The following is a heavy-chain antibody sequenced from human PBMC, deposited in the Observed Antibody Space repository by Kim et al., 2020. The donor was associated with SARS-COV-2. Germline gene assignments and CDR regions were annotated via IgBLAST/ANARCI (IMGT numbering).Heavy chain of an antibody. CDR3: ARIPGGSSSWYYFDH. V-gene: IGHV3-11*03. Sequence: GGSLRLSCVASGFSFSDYYMIWIRQTPGKGLEWVSYISGNTGYTNYADSVKGRFTISRDNTKNSLYLQMTSLRAEDTALYYCARIPGGSSSWYYFDHWGQGTLVTVSS. J-gene: IGHJ4*02. D-gene: IGHD6-13*01. CDR1: GFSFSDYY. CDR2: ISGNTGYT.